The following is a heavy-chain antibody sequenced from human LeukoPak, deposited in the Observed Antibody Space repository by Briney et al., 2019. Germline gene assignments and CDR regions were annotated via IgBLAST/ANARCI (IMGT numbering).Heavy chain of an antibody. V-gene: IGHV4-59*01. CDR1: GGSISSYY. J-gene: IGHJ3*02. Sequence: SETLSLTCTVSGGSISSYYWSWIRQPPGKGLEWIGYIYYSGSTNYNPSLKSRATISVDTSKNQFSLKLSSVTAADTAVYYCARTLRMARGVITNDAFDIWGQGTMVTVSS. CDR3: ARTLRMARGVITNDAFDI. CDR2: IYYSGST. D-gene: IGHD3-10*01.